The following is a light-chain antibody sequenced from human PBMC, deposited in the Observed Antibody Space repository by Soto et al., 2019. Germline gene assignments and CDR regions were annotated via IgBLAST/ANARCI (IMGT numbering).Light chain of an antibody. Sequence: EVALTQSPGTLSLSPGERATLSCRASQSVGSRFLAWYQQKPGQAPRLLISGTFSRATGIPDRFSGSGSWTEFTLTISSLQSEDFAVYYCQQYNTWPPITFGQGTRLEI. CDR3: QQYNTWPPIT. V-gene: IGKV3-20*01. CDR2: GTF. CDR1: QSVGSRF. J-gene: IGKJ5*01.